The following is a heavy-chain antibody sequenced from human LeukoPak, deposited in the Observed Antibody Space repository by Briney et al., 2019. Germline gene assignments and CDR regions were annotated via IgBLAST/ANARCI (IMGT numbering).Heavy chain of an antibody. CDR3: AKGLREYDFWSGYAT. CDR2: ISVSGGSP. V-gene: IGHV3-23*01. J-gene: IGHJ5*02. CDR1: GFTFSSYA. Sequence: PGGSLRLSCAASGFTFSSYAMMWVRQAPGKGLDWVPTISVSGGSPNYADSVKGRFTISRDNSKNTLFLQMNSLRAEDTALYYCAKGLREYDFWSGYATWGQGTLVTVSS. D-gene: IGHD3-3*01.